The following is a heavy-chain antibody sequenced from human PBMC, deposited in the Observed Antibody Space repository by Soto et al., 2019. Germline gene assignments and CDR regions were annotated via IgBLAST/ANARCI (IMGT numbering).Heavy chain of an antibody. J-gene: IGHJ1*01. CDR2: INHSGST. D-gene: IGHD2-2*01. V-gene: IGHV4-34*01. Sequence: SETLSLTCAVYGGSFSGYYWSWIRQPPGKGLEWIGEINHSGSTNYNPSLKSRVTISVDTSKNPFSLKLSSVTAADTAVYYCARGPYCSSTSCYHFQHWGQGTLVTVSS. CDR3: ARGPYCSSTSCYHFQH. CDR1: GGSFSGYY.